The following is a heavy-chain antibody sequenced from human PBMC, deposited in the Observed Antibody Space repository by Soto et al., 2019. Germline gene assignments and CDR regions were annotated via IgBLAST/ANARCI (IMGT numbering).Heavy chain of an antibody. J-gene: IGHJ1*01. V-gene: IGHV3-30*03. D-gene: IGHD1-26*01. CDR2: ISSDGSDY. CDR1: GFTFSSYG. Sequence: PGGSLRLSCAASGFTFSSYGMQWARQAPGKGLEWVAVISSDGSDYYYADSVKGRFTLSRDNSENTLYLQMNSLRIEDTAVYYCVSRVPHGTYGAPYFQHWGQGTLVTVSS. CDR3: VSRVPHGTYGAPYFQH.